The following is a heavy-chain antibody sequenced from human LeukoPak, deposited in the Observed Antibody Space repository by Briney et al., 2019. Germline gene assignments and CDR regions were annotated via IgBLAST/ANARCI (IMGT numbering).Heavy chain of an antibody. CDR3: VGEGSYRDIANWFDP. J-gene: IGHJ5*02. CDR2: ISSSGSTI. D-gene: IGHD3-10*01. CDR1: GFTFSSYE. Sequence: GGSLRLSCAASGFTFSSYEMNWVRQAPGKGLDWVSYISSSGSTIYYADSVKGRFTISRDNAKNSLYLQMNSLRAEDTAVYYCVGEGSYRDIANWFDPWGQGTLVTVSS. V-gene: IGHV3-48*03.